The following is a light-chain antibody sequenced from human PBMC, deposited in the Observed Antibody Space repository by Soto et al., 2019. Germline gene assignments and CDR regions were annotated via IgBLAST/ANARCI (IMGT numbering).Light chain of an antibody. V-gene: IGKV1-27*01. CDR1: QGIRHY. Sequence: DIQMTQSPSSLSASVGDRVTITCRASQGIRHYLAWYQQKPGKVPKLLIYEASNLQSGVPSRFRGGGSGTEFTLTISSLQPEDVATDYCQNFDSAPQTCGQGTKVEIK. CDR3: QNFDSAPQT. J-gene: IGKJ1*01. CDR2: EAS.